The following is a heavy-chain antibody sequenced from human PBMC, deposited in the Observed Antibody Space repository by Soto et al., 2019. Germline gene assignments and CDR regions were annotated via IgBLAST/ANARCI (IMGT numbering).Heavy chain of an antibody. CDR1: TNTFTTYF. Sequence: QDLLVQSGAEVKKPGASVKVSCRTSTNTFTTYFIHWVRQAPGQGLEWMGMIYPSGGITDYAQSFQDRFTMTRDTSTSTVYMELRSLRSQDTAVYYCATLNSGPRDDLWGQGTLVTVSS. CDR2: IYPSGGIT. J-gene: IGHJ5*02. V-gene: IGHV1-46*01. CDR3: ATLNSGPRDDL. D-gene: IGHD1-26*01.